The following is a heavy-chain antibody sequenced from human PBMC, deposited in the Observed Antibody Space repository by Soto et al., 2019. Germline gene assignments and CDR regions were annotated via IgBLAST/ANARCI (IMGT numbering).Heavy chain of an antibody. CDR2: ISSASSYI. J-gene: IGHJ4*02. Sequence: EVQLVESGGGLVKPGGSLRLSCAASGFTFSDYTMNCVRQAPGEGLEWVASISSASSYIYYADSVKGRFTISRDNAKNSLYLQMNSLRAEDTAVYYCARPPFGYFDWQLPDYWGQGTLVTVSS. CDR1: GFTFSDYT. CDR3: ARPPFGYFDWQLPDY. V-gene: IGHV3-21*01. D-gene: IGHD3-9*01.